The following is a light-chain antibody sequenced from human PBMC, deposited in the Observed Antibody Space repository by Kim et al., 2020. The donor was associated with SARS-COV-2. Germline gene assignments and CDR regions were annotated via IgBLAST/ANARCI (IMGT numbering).Light chain of an antibody. J-gene: IGLJ3*02. Sequence: TVTISRTRSSGSIGTNYVQWYQQRPDRAPPTVIYADDQRPSGLSARFSAFIDTSSHSASLTISGLRTEDEADYYCQSYDSDNHWVFGGGTQLTVL. CDR3: QSYDSDNHWV. CDR1: SGSIGTNY. V-gene: IGLV6-57*03. CDR2: ADD.